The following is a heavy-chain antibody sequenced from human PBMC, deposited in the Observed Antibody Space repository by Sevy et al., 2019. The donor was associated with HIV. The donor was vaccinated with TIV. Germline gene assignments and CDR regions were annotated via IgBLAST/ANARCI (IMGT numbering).Heavy chain of an antibody. Sequence: ASVKVSCKASGYTFTYRYLHWVRQAPGQALEWMGWITPFNGNTNYAQKFQDRVTITRDRSMSTAYMELSSLRSEDTAMYYGARSGTVTNTDDAFDIWGQGTMVTVSS. CDR3: ARSGTVTNTDDAFDI. CDR2: ITPFNGNT. J-gene: IGHJ3*02. CDR1: GYTFTYRY. D-gene: IGHD4-17*01. V-gene: IGHV1-45*02.